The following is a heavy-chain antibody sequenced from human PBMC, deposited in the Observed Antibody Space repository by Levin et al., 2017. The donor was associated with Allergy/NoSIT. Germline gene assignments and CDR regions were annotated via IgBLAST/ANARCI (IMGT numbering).Heavy chain of an antibody. V-gene: IGHV4-4*07. CDR1: GGSISNYY. D-gene: IGHD1-26*01. J-gene: IGHJ3*02. CDR3: ARETGSSELRAFDI. CDR2: IYTSGST. Sequence: SQTLSLTYTVSGGSISNYYWSWIRQPAGKGLEWIGRIYTSGSTNYNPSLKSRITMSVDTSKNQVSLNLTSVTAADTAVYYCARETGSSELRAFDIWGQGTMVTVSS.